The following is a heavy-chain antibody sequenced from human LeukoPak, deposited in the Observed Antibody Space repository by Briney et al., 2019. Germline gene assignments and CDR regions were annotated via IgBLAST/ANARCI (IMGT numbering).Heavy chain of an antibody. CDR1: GFTFSSYV. D-gene: IGHD2-15*01. Sequence: PGGSLRLSCAASGFTFSSYVMHWVRQAPGKGLEWVAIISYDGSNEYYADSVKGRFTISRDNSKNTLYLQMNSLRAADTAVYYCARSYQPRYCSGGSCYDYYFDYWGQGTLVTVSS. V-gene: IGHV3-30*04. CDR2: ISYDGSNE. CDR3: ARSYQPRYCSGGSCYDYYFDY. J-gene: IGHJ4*02.